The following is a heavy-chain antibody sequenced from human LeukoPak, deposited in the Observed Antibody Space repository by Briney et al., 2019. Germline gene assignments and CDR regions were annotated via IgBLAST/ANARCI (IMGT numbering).Heavy chain of an antibody. D-gene: IGHD2-15*01. J-gene: IGHJ4*02. Sequence: GGSLRLSCAASGFTFSSYSMNWVRQAPGKGLEWVANIKQDGSEKYYVDSVKGRFTISRDNAKNSLYLQMNSLRAEDTAVYYCARIKYCSGGSCYGFDYWGQGTLVTVSS. CDR1: GFTFSSYS. CDR3: ARIKYCSGGSCYGFDY. V-gene: IGHV3-7*01. CDR2: IKQDGSEK.